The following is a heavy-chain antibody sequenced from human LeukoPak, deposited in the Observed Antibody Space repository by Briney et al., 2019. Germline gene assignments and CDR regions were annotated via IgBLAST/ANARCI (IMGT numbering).Heavy chain of an antibody. V-gene: IGHV3-74*01. D-gene: IGHD2-2*01. CDR2: INSDGSST. Sequence: GGSLRLSCAASGFTFSSYWMHWVRQAPGKGLVWVSCINSDGSSTSYADSVKGRFTISRDNAKNTLYLQMNSLRAEDTAVYYCARAWLACSSTSCYDGDYYYYGMDVWGQGTTVTVSS. CDR3: ARAWLACSSTSCYDGDYYYYGMDV. J-gene: IGHJ6*02. CDR1: GFTFSSYW.